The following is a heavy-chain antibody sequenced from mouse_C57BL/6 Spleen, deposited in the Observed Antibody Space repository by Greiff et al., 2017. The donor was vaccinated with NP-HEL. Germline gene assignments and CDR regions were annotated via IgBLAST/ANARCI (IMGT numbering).Heavy chain of an antibody. J-gene: IGHJ4*01. CDR3: AREGDSYRDYAMDY. CDR1: GYTFTDYN. V-gene: IGHV1-18*01. CDR2: INPNNGGT. Sequence: EVQLQQSGPELVKPGASVKIPCKASGYTFTDYNMDWVKQSHGKSLEWIGDINPNNGGTIYNQKFKGKATLTVDKSSSTAYMELRSLTSEDTAVYYCAREGDSYRDYAMDYWGQGTSVTVSS. D-gene: IGHD3-3*01.